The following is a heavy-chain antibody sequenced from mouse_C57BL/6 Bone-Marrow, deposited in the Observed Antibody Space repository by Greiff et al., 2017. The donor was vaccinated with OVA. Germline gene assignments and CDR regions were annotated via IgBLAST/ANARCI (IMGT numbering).Heavy chain of an antibody. CDR2: IYPGDGDT. CDR3: ARERINYYAMDY. Sequence: QVQLKESGAELVKPGASVKISCKASGYAFSSYWMNWVKQRPGKGLEWIGQIYPGDGDTNYNGKFKGKATLTADKSSSTAYMQLSSLTSEDSAVYFCARERINYYAMDYWGQGTSVTVSS. J-gene: IGHJ4*01. CDR1: GYAFSSYW. V-gene: IGHV1-80*01. D-gene: IGHD2-4*01.